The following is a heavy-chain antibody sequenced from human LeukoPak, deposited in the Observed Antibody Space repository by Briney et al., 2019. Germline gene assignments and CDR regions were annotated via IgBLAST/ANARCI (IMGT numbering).Heavy chain of an antibody. V-gene: IGHV1-69*13. CDR1: GGTFSSYA. D-gene: IGHD3-10*01. CDR3: ARSIYMTMVRAPFDP. Sequence: EASVKVSCKASGGTFSSYAISWVRQAPGQGLEWMGGIIPIFGTANYAQKFQGRVTITADESTSTAYMELSSLRSEDTAVYYCARSIYMTMVRAPFDPRGQGTLVTVSS. J-gene: IGHJ5*02. CDR2: IIPIFGTA.